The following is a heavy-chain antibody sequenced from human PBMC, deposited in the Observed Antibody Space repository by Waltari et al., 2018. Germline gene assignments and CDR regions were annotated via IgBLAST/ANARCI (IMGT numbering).Heavy chain of an antibody. CDR2: IIPIFGTA. CDR3: ASVGWRQQLGTNWFDP. V-gene: IGHV1-69*08. J-gene: IGHJ5*02. Sequence: QVQLVQSGAEVKKPGSSVKVSCKASGGTFSSYAISWVRQAPGQGLEGMGRIIPIFGTANYAQKFQGVVKIIADKSTKTAYMWLRSRRSEDTAVYYCASVGWRQQLGTNWFDPWGQGTLVTVSS. CDR1: GGTFSSYA. D-gene: IGHD6-13*01.